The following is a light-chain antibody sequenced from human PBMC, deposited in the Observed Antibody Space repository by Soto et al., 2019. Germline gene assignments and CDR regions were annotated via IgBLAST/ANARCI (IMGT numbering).Light chain of an antibody. CDR1: QTVRDNY. Sequence: IVLTQSPGALSLSPGEGATLSCRATQTVRDNYLAWYQQKPGQTPRLLIYGASSRATVIPDRFSGSGSGTDFILTITRLEPEDFVVYYCQQYGTSRITFGQGTRLEIK. J-gene: IGKJ5*01. V-gene: IGKV3-20*01. CDR3: QQYGTSRIT. CDR2: GAS.